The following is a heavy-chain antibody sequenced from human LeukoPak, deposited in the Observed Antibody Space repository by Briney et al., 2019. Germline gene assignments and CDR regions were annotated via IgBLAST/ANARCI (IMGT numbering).Heavy chain of an antibody. J-gene: IGHJ4*02. Sequence: ASVKVSCKASGYTFTGYYIHWLRQAPGQGLEWMGRINANSGGTSSAQKFQGRVTMTRDTSISTAYMELSSLRSDDTAVYYCARGRENYYDRPFDYWGQGTLVTVSS. V-gene: IGHV1-2*06. CDR3: ARGRENYYDRPFDY. CDR1: GYTFTGYY. D-gene: IGHD3-22*01. CDR2: INANSGGT.